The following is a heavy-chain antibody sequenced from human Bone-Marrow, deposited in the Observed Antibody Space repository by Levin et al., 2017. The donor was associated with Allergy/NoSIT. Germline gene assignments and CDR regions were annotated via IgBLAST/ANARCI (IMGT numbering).Heavy chain of an antibody. Sequence: GESLKISCAASGFTFSSYGMHWVRQAPGKGLEWVTVISNNANRKYYADSVKGRFTVSRDNSKNTLYLEMNSLRAEDTAIYYCARDRSIVRGSVLGPDFWGQGRLVSVSS. J-gene: IGHJ4*02. CDR2: ISNNANRK. CDR3: ARDRSIVRGSVLGPDF. V-gene: IGHV3-30*03. D-gene: IGHD4/OR15-4a*01. CDR1: GFTFSSYG.